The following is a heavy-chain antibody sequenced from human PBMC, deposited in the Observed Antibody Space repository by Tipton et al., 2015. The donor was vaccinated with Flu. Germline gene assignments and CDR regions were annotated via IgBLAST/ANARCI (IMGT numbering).Heavy chain of an antibody. D-gene: IGHD5-24*01. CDR2: IYYSGST. CDR1: GGSISSYY. V-gene: IGHV4-59*01. J-gene: IGHJ4*02. CDR3: ARVGDGYNDDYLGY. Sequence: TLSLTCTVSGGSISSYYWSWIRQPPGKGLEWIGYIYYSGSTNYNPSLKSRVTISVDTSKNQFSLKLSSVTAADTAVYYCARVGDGYNDDYLGYWGQGTLVTVSS.